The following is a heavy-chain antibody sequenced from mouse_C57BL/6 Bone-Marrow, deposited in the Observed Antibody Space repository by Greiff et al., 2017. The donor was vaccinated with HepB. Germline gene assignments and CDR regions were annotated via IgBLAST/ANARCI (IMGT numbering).Heavy chain of an antibody. J-gene: IGHJ4*01. V-gene: IGHV1-55*01. CDR2: IYPGSGST. D-gene: IGHD1-1*01. CDR3: ARKITTVVDYARDY. Sequence: VQLQQPGAELVKPGASVKMSCKASGYTFTSYWITWVKQRPGQGLEWIGDIYPGSGSTNYNEKFKSKATLTVDTSSSTAYMELSSLTAEDSAVYYCARKITTVVDYARDYWGQGTSVTVSS. CDR1: GYTFTSYW.